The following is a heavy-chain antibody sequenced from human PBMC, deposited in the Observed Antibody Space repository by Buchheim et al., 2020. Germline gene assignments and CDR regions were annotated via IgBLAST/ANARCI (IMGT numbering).Heavy chain of an antibody. CDR3: ARGQIMITFGGVIVGSYWYFDL. CDR2: IIHSGST. Sequence: QVQLQQWGAGLLKPSETLSLTCAVYGGSFSGYYWSWIRQPPGKGLEWIGEIIHSGSTNYNPSLKSRVTISVDTSKTQFSLNLSSVTAADTAVYYCARGQIMITFGGVIVGSYWYFDLWGRGTL. V-gene: IGHV4-34*01. D-gene: IGHD3-16*02. J-gene: IGHJ2*01. CDR1: GGSFSGYY.